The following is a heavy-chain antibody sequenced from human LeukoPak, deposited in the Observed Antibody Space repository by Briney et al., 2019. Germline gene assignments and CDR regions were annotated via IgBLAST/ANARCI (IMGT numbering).Heavy chain of an antibody. Sequence: SVKVSCKASGGTFSSYAISWVRQAPGQGLEWMGGIIPIFGTANYAQKFQGRVTITTDESTSTAYMELSSLRSEDTAVYYCAGVQSTVTTFSGDAFDIWGQGTMVTVSS. CDR3: AGVQSTVTTFSGDAFDI. CDR1: GGTFSSYA. J-gene: IGHJ3*02. CDR2: IIPIFGTA. V-gene: IGHV1-69*05. D-gene: IGHD4-17*01.